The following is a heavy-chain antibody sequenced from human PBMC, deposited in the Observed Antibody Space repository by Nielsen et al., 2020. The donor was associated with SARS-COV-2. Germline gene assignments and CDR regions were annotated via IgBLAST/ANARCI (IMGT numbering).Heavy chain of an antibody. V-gene: IGHV4-34*01. Sequence: SETLSLTCAVYGGSFSGYYWGWIRQPPGKGLEWIGSIYYSGSTYYNPSLKSRVTISVDTSKNQFSLKLSSVTAADTAVYYCARAPLGIVVVPAAKAYGMDVWGQGTTVTVSS. CDR1: GGSFSGYY. CDR3: ARAPLGIVVVPAAKAYGMDV. CDR2: IYYSGST. J-gene: IGHJ6*02. D-gene: IGHD2-2*03.